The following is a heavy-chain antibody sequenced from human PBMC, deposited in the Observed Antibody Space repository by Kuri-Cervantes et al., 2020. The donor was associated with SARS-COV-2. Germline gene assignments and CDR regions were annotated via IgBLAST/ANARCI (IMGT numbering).Heavy chain of an antibody. J-gene: IGHJ4*02. Sequence: GESLKISCAASEFTFSSYSMNWVRQAPGKGLEWVSSISSSSSYIYYADTVKGRFTISRDNAKNSLYLQMNSLRAEDTAVYYCARDTYYYDSSGYFDYWGQGTLVTVSS. CDR2: ISSSSSYI. D-gene: IGHD3-22*01. CDR3: ARDTYYYDSSGYFDY. CDR1: EFTFSSYS. V-gene: IGHV3-21*01.